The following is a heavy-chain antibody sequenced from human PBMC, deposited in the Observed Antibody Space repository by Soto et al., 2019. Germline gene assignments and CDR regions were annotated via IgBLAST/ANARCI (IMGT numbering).Heavy chain of an antibody. CDR2: IISGGTRV. Sequence: GGSLRLSCAASGFTFSSEWMNWVRQSPGKGLEWVSRIISGGTRVSYADSVKGRFIITRDNAKNTLYLEMHSLTADDTAVYYCARERTSKGGMDIWGQGTTVTVSS. J-gene: IGHJ6*02. CDR1: GFTFSSEW. CDR3: ARERTSKGGMDI. V-gene: IGHV3-74*01.